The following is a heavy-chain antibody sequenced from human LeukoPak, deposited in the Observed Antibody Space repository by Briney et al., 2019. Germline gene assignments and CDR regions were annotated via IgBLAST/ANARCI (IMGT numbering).Heavy chain of an antibody. Sequence: GGSLRLSCAASGFPFSPYWMSWVRQAPGKGLEWVANIKKDGTEKYYVDSVKGRVSISRENAKNTVHSQMNSLRAGDSAVFFCARVDKEGLRQYMDVWGKGTTVTVSS. J-gene: IGHJ6*03. CDR3: ARVDKEGLRQYMDV. CDR1: GFPFSPYW. D-gene: IGHD2-2*03. CDR2: IKKDGTEK. V-gene: IGHV3-7*01.